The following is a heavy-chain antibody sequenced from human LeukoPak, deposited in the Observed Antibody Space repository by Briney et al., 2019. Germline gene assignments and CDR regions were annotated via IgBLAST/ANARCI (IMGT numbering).Heavy chain of an antibody. CDR1: GYTFTSDG. J-gene: IGHJ4*02. V-gene: IGHV1-18*01. CDR2: ISAYNGNT. D-gene: IGHD3-10*01. Sequence: ASVKVSCKASGYTFTSDGISWVRQAPGQGLEWMGWISAYNGNTNYAQKLQGRVTMTTDTSTSTAYMELRSLRSDDTAVYYCAREGSGSYNPQAFDYWGQGTLVTVSS. CDR3: AREGSGSYNPQAFDY.